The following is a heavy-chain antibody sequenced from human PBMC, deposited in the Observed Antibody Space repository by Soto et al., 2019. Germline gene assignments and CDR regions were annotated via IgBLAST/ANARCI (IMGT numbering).Heavy chain of an antibody. CDR2: VYSSGST. V-gene: IGHV4-61*08. CDR3: AAWRGSTRRGLDH. D-gene: IGHD2-2*01. J-gene: IGHJ4*02. CDR1: GGSINSGDYH. Sequence: SETLSLTCTVSGGSINSGDYHWSWIRQSPGKGLEWIAHVYSSGSTKYNSSLTSRVTISVDTSKSQFSLKLNSVTTADTAVYYCAAWRGSTRRGLDHWGQGTLVTVSS.